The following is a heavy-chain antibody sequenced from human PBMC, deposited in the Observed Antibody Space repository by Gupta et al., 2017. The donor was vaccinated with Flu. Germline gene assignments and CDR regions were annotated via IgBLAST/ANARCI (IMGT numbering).Heavy chain of an antibody. Sequence: EVQLVESGGGLVKPGGSLRLSSAASGFTVGTYGMNWVRQAPGKGLEWVSYISSSSSYIYYADSVKGRFTVSRDNAKNSLYLQMNSLRAEDTAVYHCGRLFAVEQKSDSWGQGTLVNVSS. D-gene: IGHD3-3*01. V-gene: IGHV3-21*01. CDR2: ISSSSSYI. CDR1: GFTVGTYG. CDR3: GRLFAVEQKSDS. J-gene: IGHJ4*02.